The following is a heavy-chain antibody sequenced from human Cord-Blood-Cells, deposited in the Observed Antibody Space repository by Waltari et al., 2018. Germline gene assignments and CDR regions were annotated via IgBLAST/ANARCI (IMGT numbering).Heavy chain of an antibody. J-gene: IGHJ4*02. Sequence: QVQLVQSGSEWKKPGASVKVSCKASGYTFTSYAMNWVRQSPGQGLEWMGWINTHTGNPTSAQGFTGRFVFSLDTSVSTAYLQISSLKAEDTVVYYCARLDYDILTGYYDYWGQGTLVTVSS. D-gene: IGHD3-9*01. CDR3: ARLDYDILTGYYDY. CDR2: INTHTGNP. V-gene: IGHV7-4-1*02. CDR1: GYTFTSYA.